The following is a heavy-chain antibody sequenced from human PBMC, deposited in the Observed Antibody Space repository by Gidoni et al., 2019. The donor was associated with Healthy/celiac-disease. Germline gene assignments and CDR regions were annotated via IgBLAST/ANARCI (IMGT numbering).Heavy chain of an antibody. J-gene: IGHJ3*02. CDR3: ARDRRDSSGYYYEESDDAFDI. Sequence: QVQLQESGPGLVKPSQTLSLTCTVSGGSISRGGYYLSWIRQPPGKGLEWIGYIYYSGSTYYNPSLKSRVTISVDTSKNQFSLKLSSVTTADTAVYYCARDRRDSSGYYYEESDDAFDIWGQGTMVTVSS. CDR1: GGSISRGGYY. D-gene: IGHD3-22*01. CDR2: IYYSGST. V-gene: IGHV4-31*03.